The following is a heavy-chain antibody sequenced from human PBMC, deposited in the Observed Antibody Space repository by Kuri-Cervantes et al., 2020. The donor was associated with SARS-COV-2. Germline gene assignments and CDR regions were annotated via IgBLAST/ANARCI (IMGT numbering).Heavy chain of an antibody. Sequence: SETLSLTCTVSGGSISSYYWSWIRQPPGKGLEWFGYIYYSGSTNYNSSLKSRVTTSVDTHKNQFYLKLSAVTAADTAVCYCERRRYFDYWGQGTMVTVSS. CDR3: ERRRYFDY. J-gene: IGHJ4*02. CDR1: GGSISSYY. CDR2: IYYSGST. V-gene: IGHV4-59*01.